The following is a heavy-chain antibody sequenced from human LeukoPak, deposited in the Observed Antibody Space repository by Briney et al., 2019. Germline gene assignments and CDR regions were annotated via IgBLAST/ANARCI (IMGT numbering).Heavy chain of an antibody. J-gene: IGHJ3*02. CDR3: ARDQDYGDYGVHDAFDI. CDR1: GYTFTGYY. V-gene: IGHV1-2*02. D-gene: IGHD4-17*01. Sequence: GASVKVSCKASGYTFTGYYMHWVRQAPGQGLEWMGWVNPNSGGTNYAQKFQGSVTMTRDTSISTAYMELSRLRSDDTAAYYCARDQDYGDYGVHDAFDIWGQGTMVTVSS. CDR2: VNPNSGGT.